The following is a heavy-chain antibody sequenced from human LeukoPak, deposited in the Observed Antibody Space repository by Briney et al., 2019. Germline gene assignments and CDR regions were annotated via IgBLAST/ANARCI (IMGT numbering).Heavy chain of an antibody. CDR2: INPSGGST. J-gene: IGHJ4*02. Sequence: ASVKVSCKASGYTFTSYYMHWVRQAPGQGLEWMGIINPSGGSTSYAQKFQGRVTMTRDTSTSTVYMELSSLRPEDTAVYYCARDVQADDSSGYYYAWYFDYWGQGTLVTVSS. V-gene: IGHV1-46*01. D-gene: IGHD3-22*01. CDR3: ARDVQADDSSGYYYAWYFDY. CDR1: GYTFTSYY.